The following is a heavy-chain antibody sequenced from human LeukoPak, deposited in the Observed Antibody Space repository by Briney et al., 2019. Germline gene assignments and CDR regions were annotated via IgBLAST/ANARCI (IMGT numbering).Heavy chain of an antibody. Sequence: GGSLRLSCAASGFTFSSYEMNWVRQAPGKGLEYVSAINSNGRSPYYANSVKGRFTISRDNSKNMLYLQMGSLRAEDMAVYYCARGAAADTYFFDYWGQGTLVTVSS. V-gene: IGHV3-64*01. D-gene: IGHD6-13*01. CDR1: GFTFSSYE. J-gene: IGHJ4*02. CDR2: INSNGRSP. CDR3: ARGAAADTYFFDY.